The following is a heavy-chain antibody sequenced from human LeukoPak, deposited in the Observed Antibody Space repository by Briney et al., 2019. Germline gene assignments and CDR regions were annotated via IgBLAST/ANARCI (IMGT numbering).Heavy chain of an antibody. Sequence: ASVKVSCKASGYTFTSYDINWVRQATGQGLEWMGWMNPNSGNTGYAQKLQGRVTMTRNSSISTAYMELSSLRSEDTAVYYCASPTYYYDSSGYSLEYWGQGTLVTVSS. J-gene: IGHJ4*02. CDR2: MNPNSGNT. D-gene: IGHD3-22*01. CDR3: ASPTYYYDSSGYSLEY. CDR1: GYTFTSYD. V-gene: IGHV1-8*01.